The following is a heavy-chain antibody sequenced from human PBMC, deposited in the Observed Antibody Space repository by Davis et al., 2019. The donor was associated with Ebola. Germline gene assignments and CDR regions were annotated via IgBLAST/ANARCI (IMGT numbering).Heavy chain of an antibody. CDR3: ARVRFRGYSYGHYFDY. Sequence: PGGSLRLSCAASGFTFSSYEMNWVRQAPGKGLEWVSSISSSSSYIYYADSVKGRFTISRDNAKNSLYLQMNSLRAEDTAVYYCARVRFRGYSYGHYFDYWGQGTLVTVSS. V-gene: IGHV3-21*01. CDR2: ISSSSSYI. CDR1: GFTFSSYE. D-gene: IGHD5-18*01. J-gene: IGHJ4*02.